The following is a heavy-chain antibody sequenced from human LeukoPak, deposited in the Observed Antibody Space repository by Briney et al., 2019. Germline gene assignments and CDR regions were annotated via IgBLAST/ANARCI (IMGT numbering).Heavy chain of an antibody. CDR2: INWNGGST. CDR3: ARAKSSCSGGSCYGQLYYVSFDY. Sequence: GGSLRLSCAASGFTFDDYGMSWVRQAPGKGLEWVSGINWNGGSTGYADSVKGRFTISRDNAKNSLYLQMNSLRAEDTALYYCARAKSSCSGGSCYGQLYYVSFDYWGQGTLVTVSS. J-gene: IGHJ4*02. D-gene: IGHD2-15*01. V-gene: IGHV3-20*04. CDR1: GFTFDDYG.